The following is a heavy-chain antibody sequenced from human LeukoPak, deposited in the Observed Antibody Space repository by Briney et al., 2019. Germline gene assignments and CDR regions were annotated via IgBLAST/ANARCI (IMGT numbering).Heavy chain of an antibody. CDR1: GYTFTGHY. J-gene: IGHJ4*02. Sequence: GASVTVSCKASGYTFTGHYMHWVRQAPGQGLEWMGWIKPDTGVTYYAQNFQGRFTMTTDTSISTVYMELSSLRSDDTAVYYCASDNNWGPDYWGQGTLVTVSS. CDR2: IKPDTGVT. V-gene: IGHV1-2*02. D-gene: IGHD7-27*01. CDR3: ASDNNWGPDY.